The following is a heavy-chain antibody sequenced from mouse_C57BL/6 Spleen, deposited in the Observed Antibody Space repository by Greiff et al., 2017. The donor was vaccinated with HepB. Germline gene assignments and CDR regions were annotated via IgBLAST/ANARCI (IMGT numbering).Heavy chain of an antibody. CDR3: TRHVDY. V-gene: IGHV1-15*01. Sequence: QVQLKESGAELVRPGASVTLSCKASGYTFTDYEMHWVKQTPVHGLEWIGAIDPETGGTAYNQKFKGKAILTADKSSSTAYMELRSLTSEDSAVYYCTRHVDYWGQGTTLTVSS. J-gene: IGHJ2*01. CDR1: GYTFTDYE. CDR2: IDPETGGT.